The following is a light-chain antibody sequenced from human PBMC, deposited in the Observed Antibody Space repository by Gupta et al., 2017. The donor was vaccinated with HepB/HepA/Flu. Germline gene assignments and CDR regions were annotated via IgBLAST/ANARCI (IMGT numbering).Light chain of an antibody. CDR2: TAS. V-gene: IGKV1-9*01. J-gene: IGKJ5*01. CDR1: QDINSY. CDR3: QQFNSYPIT. Sequence: GDRVTITCRASQDINSYLIWYQQKPGEAPNLLIYTASTLQGGVPSRFSGSGSGTEFTLTISSLQPEDFATYYCQQFNSYPITFGQGTRLDIK.